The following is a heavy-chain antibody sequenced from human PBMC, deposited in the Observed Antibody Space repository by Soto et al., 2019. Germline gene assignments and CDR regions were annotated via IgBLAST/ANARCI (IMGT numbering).Heavy chain of an antibody. CDR1: GFTFSTHA. Sequence: QVQLVESGGGVVQPGRSLRLSCAASGFTFSTHAMHWVRQAPGKGLECVAIVSFDGSNKYYADSVKGRFTISRDNSKNLLYLQMSGLTPEDKAVYYGARDQTGITTAGGGRIDHWGQGTLVTVSS. CDR2: VSFDGSNK. CDR3: ARDQTGITTAGGGRIDH. V-gene: IGHV3-30-3*01. J-gene: IGHJ4*02. D-gene: IGHD6-13*01.